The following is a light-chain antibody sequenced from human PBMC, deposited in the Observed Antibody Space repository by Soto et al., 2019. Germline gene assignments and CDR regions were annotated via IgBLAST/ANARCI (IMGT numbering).Light chain of an antibody. Sequence: QSALTQPPSASGTPGQRVTISCSGSSSNIGSNTVNWYQQLPGTAPKLLIYSNNHRPSGVPDRFSGSKSGTSASLAISGLHSEDEADYYCATWDDSLRGVFGTGTKLTVL. J-gene: IGLJ1*01. CDR3: ATWDDSLRGV. CDR1: SSNIGSNT. V-gene: IGLV1-44*01. CDR2: SNN.